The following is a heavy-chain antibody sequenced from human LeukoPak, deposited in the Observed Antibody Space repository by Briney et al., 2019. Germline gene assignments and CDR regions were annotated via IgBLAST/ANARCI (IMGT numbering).Heavy chain of an antibody. Sequence: GGSLRLSCVTSGFTFSNYYMTWIRQAPGKGLEWVSYISGTGNSKYYADSVKGRFTISRDNAKNSLYLQMSSLRAEDTAIYYCARDYSGSEYFFDYWGQGSLATVSS. J-gene: IGHJ4*02. CDR1: GFTFSNYY. D-gene: IGHD1-26*01. V-gene: IGHV3-11*01. CDR2: ISGTGNSK. CDR3: ARDYSGSEYFFDY.